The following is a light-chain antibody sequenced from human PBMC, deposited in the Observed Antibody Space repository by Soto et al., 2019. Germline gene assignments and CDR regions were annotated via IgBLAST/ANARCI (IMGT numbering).Light chain of an antibody. V-gene: IGKV1-8*01. CDR1: QGISSY. CDR3: QQYYSYPRT. Sequence: TQSASSFSASTGDRVTITCRASQGISSYLASYQQKTGKDTKLLIYAASTLQSGVPTRFSGSGSGTDFTLTISCLQSEDFATYYCQQYYSYPRTFGQGTKVDSK. J-gene: IGKJ1*01. CDR2: AAS.